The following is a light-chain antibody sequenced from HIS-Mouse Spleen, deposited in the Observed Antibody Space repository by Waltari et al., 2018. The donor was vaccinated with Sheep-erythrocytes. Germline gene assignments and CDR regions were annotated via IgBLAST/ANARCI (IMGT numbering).Light chain of an antibody. Sequence: QSVLTQPPSVSAAPRQKVTISCSGSSSNIGNNSVSWYQQLPGTAPKLLIYDNNKRPSGIPDRFSGSKSGTSATLGITGLQTGDEADYYCGTWDSSLSAGVFGGGTKLTVL. J-gene: IGLJ2*01. CDR2: DNN. CDR3: GTWDSSLSAGV. CDR1: SSNIGNNS. V-gene: IGLV1-51*01.